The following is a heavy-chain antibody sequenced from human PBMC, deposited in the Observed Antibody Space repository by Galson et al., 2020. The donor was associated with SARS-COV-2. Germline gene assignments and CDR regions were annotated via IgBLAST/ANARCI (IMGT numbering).Heavy chain of an antibody. J-gene: IGHJ6*02. V-gene: IGHV3-21*01. CDR1: GFTFSSHS. CDR2: ISSSSSYI. D-gene: IGHD3-10*01. Sequence: TGGSLRLSCAASGFTFSSHSMNWVRQAPGKGLEWVSSISSSSSYIYYADSVKGRFTISRDNAKNSLYLQMHSLRAEDTAVYYCARDHYVSGLHDGMDVWGQGTTVTVSS. CDR3: ARDHYVSGLHDGMDV.